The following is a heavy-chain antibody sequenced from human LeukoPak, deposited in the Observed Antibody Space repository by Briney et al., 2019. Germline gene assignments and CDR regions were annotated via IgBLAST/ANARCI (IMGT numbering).Heavy chain of an antibody. CDR1: GGSISSYY. D-gene: IGHD2-2*01. Sequence: SETLSLTCTVSGGSISSYYWSWIRQPPGKGQEWIGYIYYSGSTNYNPSLKSRVTISVDTSKNQFSLKLSSVTAADMAVYYCARDVGYYCSSTSCYSANWFDPWGQGTLVTVSS. V-gene: IGHV4-59*01. J-gene: IGHJ5*02. CDR2: IYYSGST. CDR3: ARDVGYYCSSTSCYSANWFDP.